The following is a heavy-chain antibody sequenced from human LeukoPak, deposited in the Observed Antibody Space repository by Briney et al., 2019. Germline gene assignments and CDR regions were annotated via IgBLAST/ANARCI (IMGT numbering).Heavy chain of an antibody. J-gene: IGHJ3*02. D-gene: IGHD3-3*01. CDR2: IYWDDDK. Sequence: SGPALVKPTQTLTLTCTFSGFSLSTSGMRVSWIRQPPGKALEWLALIYWDDDKYYSTSLKTRLTISKDTSKNQVVVTMTNMDPVDTATYYCARMQSAYDAFDIWGQGTMVTVSS. CDR3: ARMQSAYDAFDI. CDR1: GFSLSTSGMR. V-gene: IGHV2-70*01.